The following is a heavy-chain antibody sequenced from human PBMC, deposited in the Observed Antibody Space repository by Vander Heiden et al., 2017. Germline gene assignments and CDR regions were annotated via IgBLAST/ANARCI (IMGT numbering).Heavy chain of an antibody. J-gene: IGHJ4*02. Sequence: PGQGLEWMGGIIPIFGTANYAQKFQGRVTITADESTSTAYMELISLRSEDTAVYYCAREGPHYYDSSGHPFDYWGQGTLVTVSS. CDR3: AREGPHYYDSSGHPFDY. D-gene: IGHD3-22*01. CDR2: IIPIFGTA. V-gene: IGHV1-69*01.